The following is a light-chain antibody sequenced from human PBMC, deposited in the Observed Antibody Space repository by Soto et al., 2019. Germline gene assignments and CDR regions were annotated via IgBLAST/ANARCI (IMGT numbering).Light chain of an antibody. CDR1: HSVSSSY. Sequence: DIVLTQSPGTLSLSVGETAALSCRASHSVSSSYLAWYQQKSGQAPRLLIYATSSLATDIPDRFSGYGSGTEFTLTISGLEPEDFAVYYCQQYGSYLSTFGQGTKVDIK. CDR3: QQYGSYLST. V-gene: IGKV3-20*01. J-gene: IGKJ1*01. CDR2: ATS.